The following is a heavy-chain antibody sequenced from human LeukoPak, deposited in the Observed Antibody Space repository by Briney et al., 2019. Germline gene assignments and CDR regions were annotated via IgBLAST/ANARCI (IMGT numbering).Heavy chain of an antibody. CDR1: GASISSYY. Sequence: SETLSLTCTVSGASISSYYWNWIRQPPGKGLEWIGYIYNSGSTNYNPSLKSRVTISVDTSKNQFSLKLNSVTAADTAVYYCAREGGDILTVYHNGNWFDPWGQGTLVTVSS. CDR3: AREGGDILTVYHNGNWFDP. CDR2: IYNSGST. D-gene: IGHD3-9*01. J-gene: IGHJ5*02. V-gene: IGHV4-59*01.